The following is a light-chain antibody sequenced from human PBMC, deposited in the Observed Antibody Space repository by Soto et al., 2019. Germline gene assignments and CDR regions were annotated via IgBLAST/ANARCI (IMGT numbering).Light chain of an antibody. CDR1: DIGSKG. CDR2: SDT. Sequence: SYELTQPPSVSVAPGKTASISCGGNDIGSKGVHWYQQKPGQAPVLVIYSDTDLPPVITERFSGSNSATLATLTISRVEAGDEADYDCQVWDSGSAHVVFGGGTKLTVL. J-gene: IGLJ2*01. V-gene: IGLV3-21*01. CDR3: QVWDSGSAHVV.